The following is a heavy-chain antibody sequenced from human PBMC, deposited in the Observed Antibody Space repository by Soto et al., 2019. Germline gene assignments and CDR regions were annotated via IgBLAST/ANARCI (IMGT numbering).Heavy chain of an antibody. CDR3: ARGPYYDFWSGYYVDY. V-gene: IGHV1-8*01. D-gene: IGHD3-3*01. CDR2: MNPNSGNT. J-gene: IGHJ4*02. Sequence: ASVKVSCKASGYTFTSYDINWVRQATGQGLEWMGWMNPNSGNTGYAQKFQGRVTMTRNTSISTAYMELSSLRSEDTAVYYCARGPYYDFWSGYYVDYWGQGTLVTVSS. CDR1: GYTFTSYD.